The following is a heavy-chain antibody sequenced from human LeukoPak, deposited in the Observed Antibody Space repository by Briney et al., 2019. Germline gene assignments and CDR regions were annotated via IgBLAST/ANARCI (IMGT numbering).Heavy chain of an antibody. J-gene: IGHJ3*02. V-gene: IGHV1-18*01. Sequence: ASVKVSCKASGYTFTSYGISWVRQAPGQGLEWMGWISAYNGNTNYAQKLQGRVTMTTDTSTSTAYMELRSLRSDDTAVYYCARDRVEMATINHGAFDIWGQGTMVTVSS. CDR2: ISAYNGNT. CDR3: ARDRVEMATINHGAFDI. D-gene: IGHD5-24*01. CDR1: GYTFTSYG.